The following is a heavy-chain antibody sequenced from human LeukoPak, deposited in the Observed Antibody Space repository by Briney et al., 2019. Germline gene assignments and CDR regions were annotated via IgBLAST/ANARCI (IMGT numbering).Heavy chain of an antibody. D-gene: IGHD5-18*01. CDR1: GYTLTELS. Sequence: ASVKVSCKVSGYTLTELSMHWVRQAPGKGLEWMGGFDPEDGETIYAQKFQGRVTMTEDTSTDTAYMELSSLRSEDTAVYYCATLRGGQTYTAMGAFDIWGQGTMVTVSS. V-gene: IGHV1-24*01. J-gene: IGHJ3*02. CDR3: ATLRGGQTYTAMGAFDI. CDR2: FDPEDGET.